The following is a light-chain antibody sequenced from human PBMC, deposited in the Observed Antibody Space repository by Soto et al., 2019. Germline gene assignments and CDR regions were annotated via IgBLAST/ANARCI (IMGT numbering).Light chain of an antibody. CDR1: ESVHRN. CDR2: YAF. CDR3: QHYSNWPPT. Sequence: EVVMTQSPATLSVSPGERVTLSCRASESVHRNLAWYQQKPGQGPSLLIYYAFTRATGVPDRFTGSGSGTEFTLTISSLPSEDFGVYHCQHYSNWPPTFGPGTKVEIK. J-gene: IGKJ3*01. V-gene: IGKV3-15*01.